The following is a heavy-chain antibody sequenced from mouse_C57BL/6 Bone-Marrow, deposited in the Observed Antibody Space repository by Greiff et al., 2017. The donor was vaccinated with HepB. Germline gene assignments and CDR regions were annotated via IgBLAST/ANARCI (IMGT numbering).Heavy chain of an antibody. D-gene: IGHD2-1*01. CDR1: GYAFTNYL. J-gene: IGHJ2*01. Sequence: QVHVKQSGAELVRPGTSVKVSCKASGYAFTNYLIEWVKQRPGQGLEWIGVINPGSGGTNYNEKFKGKATLTADKSASTAYMQLSSLTSEDSAVYFCARYPIYYGHYWGQGTTLTVSS. V-gene: IGHV1-54*01. CDR2: INPGSGGT. CDR3: ARYPIYYGHY.